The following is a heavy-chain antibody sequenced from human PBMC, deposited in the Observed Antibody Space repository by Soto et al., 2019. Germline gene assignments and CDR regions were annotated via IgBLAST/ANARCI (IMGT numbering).Heavy chain of an antibody. V-gene: IGHV4-59*01. J-gene: IGHJ6*03. D-gene: IGHD3-3*01. CDR2: IYYSGST. CDR3: ARGLRITVFGVVIIPDYYYYYMDV. Sequence: SETLSLTCTVSGGSISSYYWSWIRQPPGKGLEWIGYIYYSGSTNYNPSLKSRVTISVDTSKNQFSLKLSSVTAADTAVYYCARGLRITVFGVVIIPDYYYYYMDVWGKGTTVTVSS. CDR1: GGSISSYY.